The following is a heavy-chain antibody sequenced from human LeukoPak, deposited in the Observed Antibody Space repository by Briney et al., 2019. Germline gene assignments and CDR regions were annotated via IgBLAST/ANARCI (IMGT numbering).Heavy chain of an antibody. CDR1: VGSISSYY. J-gene: IGHJ6*04. V-gene: IGHV4-4*07. CDR3: ARGPYYILNMDV. Sequence: NPSETLSLTCTVCVGSISSYYWSWIRQPAGKGLEWIGRIYTSGSTNYNPSLKSRVTMSVDTSKNQFSLKLSSVTAADTAVYYYARGPYYILNMDVWGKGTTVTVSS. CDR2: IYTSGST. D-gene: IGHD3-9*01.